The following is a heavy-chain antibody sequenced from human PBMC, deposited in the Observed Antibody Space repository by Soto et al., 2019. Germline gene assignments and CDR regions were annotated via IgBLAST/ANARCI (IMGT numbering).Heavy chain of an antibody. Sequence: QVQLQESGPGLVKPSETLSLTCNVSGGSIRSYYWSWVRQPAGKPLEWIGRIYTRGSTNYNPSLKSRVSMSVDTSKNQFSLEVTSVTAADTAVYYCAREGASGFGMDVWGLGTTVTVSS. V-gene: IGHV4-4*07. CDR2: IYTRGST. CDR3: AREGASGFGMDV. D-gene: IGHD1-26*01. CDR1: GGSIRSYY. J-gene: IGHJ6*02.